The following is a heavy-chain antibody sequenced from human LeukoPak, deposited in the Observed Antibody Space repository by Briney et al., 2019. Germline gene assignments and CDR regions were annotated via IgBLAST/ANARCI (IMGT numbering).Heavy chain of an antibody. CDR3: AAVSQIAVAGTGDY. Sequence: AVKVSCKACGFTFTSSAVQGVRQARGQRLEWIGWVVVGSGNTNYAQKFHERVTITRDMSTSTDYMELSSLRSEDTAVYYCAAVSQIAVAGTGDYWGQGTLVTVSS. J-gene: IGHJ4*02. CDR1: GFTFTSSA. D-gene: IGHD6-19*01. V-gene: IGHV1-58*01. CDR2: VVVGSGNT.